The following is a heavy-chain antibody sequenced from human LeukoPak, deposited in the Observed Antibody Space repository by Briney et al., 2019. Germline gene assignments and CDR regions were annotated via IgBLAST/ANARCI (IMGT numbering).Heavy chain of an antibody. D-gene: IGHD3-22*01. CDR3: ARDRARERYYYDSSGYYGYFDY. CDR1: GYTFTSYG. CDR2: ISAYNGNT. V-gene: IGHV1-18*01. Sequence: ASVKVSCKASGYTFTSYGISWVRQAPGQGLEWMGWISAYNGNTNYAQKLQGRVTMTTDTSTSTAYMELRSLRSDDTAVYYCARDRARERYYYDSSGYYGYFDYWGQGTLVTVSS. J-gene: IGHJ4*02.